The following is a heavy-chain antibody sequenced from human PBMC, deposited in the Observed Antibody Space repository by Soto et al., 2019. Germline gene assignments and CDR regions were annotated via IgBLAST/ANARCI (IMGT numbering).Heavy chain of an antibody. CDR1: GYTFNKYG. CDR3: ARAPRGAIKNFGVIMVPSDF. J-gene: IGHJ4*02. D-gene: IGHD3-3*01. CDR2: ISAYKSNT. V-gene: IGHV1-18*01. Sequence: SVKLYCKLSGYTFNKYGIGWLRKDNGQRLKWMGRISAYKSNTNYAQKLQGRVTMPTDTSTSTAYLELRSLRSDDTAVYYCARAPRGAIKNFGVIMVPSDFWRKRPLDPVS.